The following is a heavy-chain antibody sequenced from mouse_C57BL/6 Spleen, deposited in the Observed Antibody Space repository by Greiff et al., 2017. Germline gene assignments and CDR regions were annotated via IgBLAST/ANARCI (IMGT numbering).Heavy chain of an antibody. V-gene: IGHV1-55*01. J-gene: IGHJ4*01. CDR1: GYTFTSYW. CDR2: IYPGSGST. Sequence: VQLQQPGAELVKPGASVKMSCKASGYTFTSYWITWVKQRPGQGLEWIGDIYPGSGSTNYNEKFKGKATLTVDTSSSTAYMQLSSLTSEDSAVYYCARGDGNYVGYYYAMDYWGQGTSVTVSS. D-gene: IGHD2-1*01. CDR3: ARGDGNYVGYYYAMDY.